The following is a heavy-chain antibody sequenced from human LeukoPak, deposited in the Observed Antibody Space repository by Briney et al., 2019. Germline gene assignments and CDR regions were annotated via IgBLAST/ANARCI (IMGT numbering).Heavy chain of an antibody. D-gene: IGHD2-2*01. V-gene: IGHV4-34*01. J-gene: IGHJ6*04. CDR1: GGSFCGYY. CDR2: INHSGST. Sequence: SETLSLTCAVYGGSFCGYYWCWIRQPPGKGLEWIGEINHSGSTNYNPSPKRRVTISVDTSKNQFSLKLSSVTAADTAVYYCAGVVPAALIGDYYYGMDVWGKGTTVTVSS. CDR3: AGVVPAALIGDYYYGMDV.